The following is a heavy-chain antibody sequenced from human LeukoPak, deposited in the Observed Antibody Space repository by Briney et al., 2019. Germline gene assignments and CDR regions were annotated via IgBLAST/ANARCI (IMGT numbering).Heavy chain of an antibody. CDR3: ARLSGDPWY. Sequence: SQTLSLTCTVSGGSISSGGYYWSWIRQHPGKGLEWIGYIYYSGSTYYNPSLKSRVTISVDTSNNQFSLKPRSLAAADTAVYYCARLSGDPWYWGQGTLVTVSS. V-gene: IGHV4-31*03. J-gene: IGHJ4*02. CDR2: IYYSGST. CDR1: GGSISSGGYY. D-gene: IGHD2-21*02.